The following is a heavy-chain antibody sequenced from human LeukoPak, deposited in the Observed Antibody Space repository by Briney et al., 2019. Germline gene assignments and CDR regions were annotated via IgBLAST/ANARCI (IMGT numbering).Heavy chain of an antibody. CDR3: AKSNYFDSGGYYFFDY. Sequence: GGSLRLSCAASGFTFSSYSMNWVRQAPGKGLEWVSSISSSSSYIYYADSVKGRFTISRDNSKNTLYLQMNSLRAEDTAVYYCAKSNYFDSGGYYFFDYWGQGTLVTVSS. CDR1: GFTFSSYS. J-gene: IGHJ4*02. CDR2: ISSSSSYI. D-gene: IGHD3-22*01. V-gene: IGHV3-21*04.